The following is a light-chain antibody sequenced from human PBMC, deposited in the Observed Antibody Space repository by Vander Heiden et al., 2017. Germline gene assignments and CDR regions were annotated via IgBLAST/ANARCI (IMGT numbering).Light chain of an antibody. J-gene: IGLJ3*02. CDR1: RSNIGSNY. CDR3: AAWDDSLSGWV. Sequence: QSVLTQPPSPSGTPGQRVPISCSGSRSNIGSNYVYWYQQHPGTAPKLLIYRNNQRPSGVPDRFSGSKSGTSASLAISGLRSEDEADYYCAAWDDSLSGWVFGGGTKLTVL. CDR2: RNN. V-gene: IGLV1-47*01.